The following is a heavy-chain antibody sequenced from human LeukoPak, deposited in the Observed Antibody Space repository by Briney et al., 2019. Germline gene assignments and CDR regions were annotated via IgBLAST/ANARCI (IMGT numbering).Heavy chain of an antibody. CDR1: GGTFSSYA. J-gene: IGHJ4*02. CDR2: INPNSGGT. CDR3: AREMYSSGWFVDY. Sequence: ASVKVSCKASGGTFSSYAISWVRQAPGQGLEWMGWINPNSGGTNYAQKFQGRVTMTRDTSISTAYMELSRLRSDDTAVYYCAREMYSSGWFVDYWGQGTLVTVSS. D-gene: IGHD6-19*01. V-gene: IGHV1-2*02.